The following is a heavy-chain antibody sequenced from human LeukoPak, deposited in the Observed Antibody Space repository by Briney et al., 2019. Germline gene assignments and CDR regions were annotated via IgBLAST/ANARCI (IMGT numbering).Heavy chain of an antibody. CDR1: GFTFSNAW. V-gene: IGHV3-15*01. CDR3: RSNDYGDYASNDAFDI. CDR2: IKSKTDGGTT. J-gene: IGHJ3*02. D-gene: IGHD4-17*01. Sequence: GGSLRLSCAGSGFTFSNAWMSWVRQAPGKGLEWVGRIKSKTDGGTTDYAAPVKGRFTISRDDSKNTLYLQMNSLKTEDTAVYYCRSNDYGDYASNDAFDIWGQGTTVTVSS.